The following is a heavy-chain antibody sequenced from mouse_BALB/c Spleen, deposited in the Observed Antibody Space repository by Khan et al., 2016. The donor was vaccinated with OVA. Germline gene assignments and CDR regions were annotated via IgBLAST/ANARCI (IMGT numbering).Heavy chain of an antibody. D-gene: IGHD1-1*01. J-gene: IGHJ3*01. CDR1: GYTFTEYT. Sequence: VRLQQSGPEPVKPGASVKISCKTSGYTFTEYTMHWVKESHGKSVERIGSIFPNNGFTTYNQEFRGKATLIADKSSSTVYMEFCSLTSEDFAFSYLTRANYYGSISWFAYWGQGTLVTVSA. CDR3: TRANYYGSISWFAY. V-gene: IGHV1-18*01. CDR2: IFPNNGFT.